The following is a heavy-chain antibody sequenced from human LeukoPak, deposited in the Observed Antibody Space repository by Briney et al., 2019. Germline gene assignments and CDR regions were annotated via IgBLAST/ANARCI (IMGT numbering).Heavy chain of an antibody. CDR2: IYSGGST. CDR3: AANYGDYGVYAFDI. V-gene: IGHV3-53*04. J-gene: IGHJ3*02. Sequence: GRSLRLSCAASGFTVSSNYMSWVRQAPGKGLEWVSVIYSGGSTYYADSVKGRFTISRHNSKNTLYLQMNSLRAEDTAVYYCAANYGDYGVYAFDIWGQGTMVTVSS. CDR1: GFTVSSNY. D-gene: IGHD4-17*01.